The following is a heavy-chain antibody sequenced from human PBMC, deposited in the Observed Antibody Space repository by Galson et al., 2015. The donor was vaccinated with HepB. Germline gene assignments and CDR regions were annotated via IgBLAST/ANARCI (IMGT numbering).Heavy chain of an antibody. CDR1: GYTFTNYG. CDR3: ARVGTVAGFLDY. CDR2: ISAYSGNT. V-gene: IGHV1-18*01. D-gene: IGHD6-13*01. J-gene: IGHJ4*02. Sequence: SVKVSCKASGYTFTNYGVGWVRQAPGQGLEWMGWISAYSGNTNCAQRFQARVTMTTDTSTSTVYMELRTLRSDDTAIYYCARVGTVAGFLDYWGQGSLVTVSS.